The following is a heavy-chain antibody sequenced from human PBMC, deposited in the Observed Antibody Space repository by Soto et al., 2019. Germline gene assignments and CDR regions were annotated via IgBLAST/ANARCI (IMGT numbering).Heavy chain of an antibody. J-gene: IGHJ6*03. V-gene: IGHV3-9*01. CDR2: ISWNSGSI. CDR1: GFTFDDYA. CDR3: AKEGVLGRLLWFGEAYAGDHFSGAYYYYMDV. Sequence: GGSLRLSCAASGFTFDDYAMHWVRQAPGKGLEWVSGISWNSGSIGYADSVKGRFTISRDNAKNSLYLQMNSLRAEDTALYYCAKEGVLGRLLWFGEAYAGDHFSGAYYYYMDVWGKGTTVTVSS. D-gene: IGHD3-10*01.